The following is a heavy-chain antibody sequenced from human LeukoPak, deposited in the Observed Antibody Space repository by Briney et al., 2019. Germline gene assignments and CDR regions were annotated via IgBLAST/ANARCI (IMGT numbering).Heavy chain of an antibody. J-gene: IGHJ6*02. CDR3: ARVFDSSGYSKTPCYGMDV. D-gene: IGHD3-22*01. V-gene: IGHV1-2*02. Sequence: GASVKVSCKASGYTFTGYYMHWVRQAPGQGLEWMGWINPNSGGTNYAQKFQGRVTMTRDTSISTAYMELSRLRSDDTAVYYCARVFDSSGYSKTPCYGMDVWGQGTTVTVSS. CDR1: GYTFTGYY. CDR2: INPNSGGT.